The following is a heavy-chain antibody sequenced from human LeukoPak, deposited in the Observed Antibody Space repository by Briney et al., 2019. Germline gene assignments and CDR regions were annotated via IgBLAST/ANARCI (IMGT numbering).Heavy chain of an antibody. V-gene: IGHV4-59*01. CDR1: GGSISSYY. D-gene: IGHD1-26*01. CDR3: ARRRLEWELLDYYYYYMDV. Sequence: SETLSLTFTVSGGSISSYYWSWIRQPPGKGLEWIGYIYYSGSTNYNPSLKSRVTISVDTSKNQFSLKLSSVTAADTAVYYCARRRLEWELLDYYYYYMDVWGKGTTVTVSS. J-gene: IGHJ6*03. CDR2: IYYSGST.